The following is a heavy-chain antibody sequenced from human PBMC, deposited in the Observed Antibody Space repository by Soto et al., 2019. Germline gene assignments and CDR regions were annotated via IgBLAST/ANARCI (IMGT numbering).Heavy chain of an antibody. CDR1: GGSLSGFY. CDR2: INHSGST. Sequence: SETLSLTCVVYGGSLSGFYWTWIRQPPGKGLEWIGEINHSGSTNYSPSLESRVTISLDTSNNQFSLKLSSVTAADTAVYYCARGPGYSYGYSVYYYYYGMDVWGQGTTVT. D-gene: IGHD5-18*01. J-gene: IGHJ6*02. CDR3: ARGPGYSYGYSVYYYYYGMDV. V-gene: IGHV4-34*01.